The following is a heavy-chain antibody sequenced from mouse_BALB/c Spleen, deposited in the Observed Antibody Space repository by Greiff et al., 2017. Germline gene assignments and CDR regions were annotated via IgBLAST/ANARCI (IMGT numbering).Heavy chain of an antibody. J-gene: IGHJ3*01. D-gene: IGHD1-1*01. CDR1: GDSITSGY. V-gene: IGHV3-8*02. CDR3: APNYYGSAWFAY. Sequence: EVKLVESGPSLVKPSQTLSLTCSVTGDSITSGYWNWIRKFPGNKLEYMGYISYSGSTYYNPSLKSRISITRDTSKNQYYLQLNSVTTEDTATYYCAPNYYGSAWFAYWGQGTLVTVSA. CDR2: ISYSGST.